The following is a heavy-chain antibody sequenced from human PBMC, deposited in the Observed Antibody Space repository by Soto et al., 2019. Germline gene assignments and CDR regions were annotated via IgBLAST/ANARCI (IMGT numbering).Heavy chain of an antibody. CDR1: GLTFGSHS. CDR2: ISSDSTYI. J-gene: IGHJ4*02. CDR3: ARGGLVVVGAAIRPLDY. D-gene: IGHD2-15*01. Sequence: EVQLVESGGGLVKPGGSLRLSCADSGLTFGSHSMFWVRQAPGKGLEWVSSISSDSTYIFYADSVKGRFAISRDNAKNSLYLQMDSLRAEDTAVYYCARGGLVVVGAAIRPLDYWGQGTLVTVSS. V-gene: IGHV3-21*01.